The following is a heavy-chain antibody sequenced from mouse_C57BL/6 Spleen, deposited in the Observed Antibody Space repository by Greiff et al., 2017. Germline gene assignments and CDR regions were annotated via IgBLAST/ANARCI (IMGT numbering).Heavy chain of an antibody. CDR3: ARSGSWYFDV. CDR2: IDPSDSET. J-gene: IGHJ1*03. CDR1: GYTFTSYW. Sequence: VQLQQPGAELVRPGSSVKLSCKASGYTFTSYWMHWVKQRPIQGLEWIGNIDPSDSETHYNQKFKDKATLTVDKSSSTASMQLSSLTSEDSAVYYCARSGSWYFDVWGTGTTVTVSS. D-gene: IGHD1-1*01. V-gene: IGHV1-52*01.